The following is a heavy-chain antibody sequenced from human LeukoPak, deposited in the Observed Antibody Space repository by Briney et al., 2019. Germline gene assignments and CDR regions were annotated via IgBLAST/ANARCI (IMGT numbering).Heavy chain of an antibody. CDR2: IYYSGST. V-gene: IGHV4-59*01. Sequence: GSLRLSCAASGFTFSSYAMSWIRQPPGKGLEWIGYIYYSGSTNYNPSLKSRVTISVDTSKNQFSLKLSSVTAADTAVYYCARYCSGGSCSEGIDYWGQGTLVTVSS. J-gene: IGHJ4*02. CDR3: ARYCSGGSCSEGIDY. D-gene: IGHD2-15*01. CDR1: GFTFSSYA.